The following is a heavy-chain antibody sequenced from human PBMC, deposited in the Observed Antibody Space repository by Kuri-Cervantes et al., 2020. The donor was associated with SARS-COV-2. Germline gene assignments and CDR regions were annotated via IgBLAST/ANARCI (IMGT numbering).Heavy chain of an antibody. CDR1: GFTFSSYD. J-gene: IGHJ4*02. V-gene: IGHV3-13*01. CDR3: AREGIVGATTGFDY. CDR2: IGTAGDT. Sequence: LSLTCAASGFTFSSYDMHWVRQATGKGLEWVSAIGTAGDTYYPDSVKGRFTISRDNSKNTLYLQMNSLRAEDTAVYYCAREGIVGATTGFDYWGQGTLVTVSS. D-gene: IGHD1-26*01.